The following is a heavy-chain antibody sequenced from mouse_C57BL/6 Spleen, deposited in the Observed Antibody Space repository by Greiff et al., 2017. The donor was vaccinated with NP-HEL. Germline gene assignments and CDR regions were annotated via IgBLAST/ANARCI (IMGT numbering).Heavy chain of an antibody. D-gene: IGHD1-1*01. J-gene: IGHJ2*01. V-gene: IGHV1-82*01. Sequence: QVQLQQSGPELVKPGASVKISCKASGYAFSSSWMNWVKQRPGKGLEWIGRIYPGDGDTNYNGKFKGKATLTADKSSSTAYMQLSSLTSEDSAVYFCATTVVAKGDYWGQGTTLTVSS. CDR2: IYPGDGDT. CDR1: GYAFSSSW. CDR3: ATTVVAKGDY.